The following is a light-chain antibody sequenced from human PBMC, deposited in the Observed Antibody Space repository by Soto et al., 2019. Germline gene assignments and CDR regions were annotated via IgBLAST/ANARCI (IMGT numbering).Light chain of an antibody. Sequence: EIVLTQSPGTLSLSPGERATLSCRASQSVSSSYLAWYQQKPGQAPRLLIYGASSRATGIPDSFSGSVSGTDFTLTITRLETKDFQVYYCQQYGYSPRTFGQGTKVEIK. CDR3: QQYGYSPRT. J-gene: IGKJ1*01. CDR1: QSVSSSY. CDR2: GAS. V-gene: IGKV3-20*01.